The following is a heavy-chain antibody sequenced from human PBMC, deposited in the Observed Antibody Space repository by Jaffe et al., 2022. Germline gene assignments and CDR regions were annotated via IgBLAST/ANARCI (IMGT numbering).Heavy chain of an antibody. CDR3: ARKGGGKWLRHPLPHEYFQH. D-gene: IGHD5-12*01. CDR2: INAGNGNT. CDR1: GYTFTSYA. J-gene: IGHJ1*01. Sequence: QVQLVQSGAEVKKPGASVKVSCKASGYTFTSYAMHWVRQAPGQRLEWMGWINAGNGNTKYSQKFQGRVTITRDTSASTAYMELSSLRSEDTAVYYCARKGGGKWLRHPLPHEYFQHWGQGTLVTVSS. V-gene: IGHV1-3*01.